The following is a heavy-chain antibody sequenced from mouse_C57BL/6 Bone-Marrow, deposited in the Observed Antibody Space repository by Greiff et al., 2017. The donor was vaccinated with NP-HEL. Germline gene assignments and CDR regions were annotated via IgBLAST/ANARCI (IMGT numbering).Heavy chain of an antibody. V-gene: IGHV1-4*01. CDR1: GYTFTSYT. D-gene: IGHD1-1*01. J-gene: IGHJ4*01. CDR2: INPSSGYT. Sequence: VQLQQSGAELARPGASVKMSCKASGYTFTSYTMHWVKQRPGQGLAWIGYINPSSGYTKYNQKFKDKATLTADKSSSTAYMQLSSLTSEDSAVYYCARKIRSYLYAMDYWGQGTSVTVSS. CDR3: ARKIRSYLYAMDY.